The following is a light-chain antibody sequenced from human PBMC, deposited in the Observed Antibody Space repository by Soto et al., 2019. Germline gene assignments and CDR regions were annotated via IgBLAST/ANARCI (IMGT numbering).Light chain of an antibody. CDR1: SGHSNYA. J-gene: IGLJ2*01. Sequence: LVLTQSPSASASLGASVKLTCTLSSGHSNYAIAWHQQQPQKGPRYLMKLNSDGSHTKGDGIPDRFSGSSSGAKRYLIISSLQSEDEADYYCQTWGTAIRVVFGGGTKLTVL. CDR2: LNSDGSH. CDR3: QTWGTAIRVV. V-gene: IGLV4-69*01.